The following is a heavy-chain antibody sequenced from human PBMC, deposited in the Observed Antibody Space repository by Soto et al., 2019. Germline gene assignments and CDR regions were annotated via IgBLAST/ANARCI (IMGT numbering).Heavy chain of an antibody. D-gene: IGHD3-22*01. J-gene: IGHJ4*02. Sequence: SVKGSCKASGFTFTSSAVQWVRQARGQRLEWIGWIVVGSGNTNYAQKFQERVTITRDMSTSTAYMELSSLRSEDTAVYYCAAAPYYYDSSGYQDLDYWRQGDLVPASS. V-gene: IGHV1-58*01. CDR1: GFTFTSSA. CDR3: AAAPYYYDSSGYQDLDY. CDR2: IVVGSGNT.